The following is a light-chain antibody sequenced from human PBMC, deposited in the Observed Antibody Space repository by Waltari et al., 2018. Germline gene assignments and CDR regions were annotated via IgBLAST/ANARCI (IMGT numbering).Light chain of an antibody. J-gene: IGKJ1*01. Sequence: SVLRSSNNKNYFAWYQQKPGQPPKLLIYWASTRKSGVPDRFSGSGSGTDFTRTISSLQAEDVAVYYCQQFQSHLRTFGQGTKVEIK. V-gene: IGKV4-1*01. CDR2: WAS. CDR1: SVLRSSNNKNY. CDR3: QQFQSHLRT.